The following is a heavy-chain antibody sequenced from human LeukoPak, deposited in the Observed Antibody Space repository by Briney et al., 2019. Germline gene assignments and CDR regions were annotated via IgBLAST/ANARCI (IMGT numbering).Heavy chain of an antibody. J-gene: IGHJ3*02. CDR2: IKQDGSEK. Sequence: PGGSLRLSCAASGFTVSSNYMSWVRQAPGKGLEWMANIKQDGSEKYYVDSVKGRFTISRDNAKNSLCLQMNSLRAEDTAVYYCVRDRYDILTGYNDAFDIWGQGTMVTVSS. CDR3: VRDRYDILTGYNDAFDI. D-gene: IGHD3-9*01. CDR1: GFTVSSNY. V-gene: IGHV3-7*01.